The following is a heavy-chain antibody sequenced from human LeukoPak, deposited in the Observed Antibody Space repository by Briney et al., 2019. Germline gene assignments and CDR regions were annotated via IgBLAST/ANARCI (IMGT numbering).Heavy chain of an antibody. CDR3: AKRGYCSSTSCYLQNY. Sequence: GGSLRLSCTASGFTFGDYAMSWFRQAPGKGLEWVSAISGSGGSTYYADSVKGRFTISRDNSKNTLYLQMNSLRAEDTAVYYCAKRGYCSSTSCYLQNYWGQGTLVTVSS. CDR2: ISGSGGST. V-gene: IGHV3-23*01. J-gene: IGHJ4*02. D-gene: IGHD2-2*01. CDR1: GFTFGDYA.